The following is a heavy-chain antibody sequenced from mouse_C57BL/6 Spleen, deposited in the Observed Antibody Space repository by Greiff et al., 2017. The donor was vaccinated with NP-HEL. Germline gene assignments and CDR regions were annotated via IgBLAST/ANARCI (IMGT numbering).Heavy chain of an antibody. CDR1: GYTFTSYW. CDR2: IDPSDSET. Sequence: VQLQQPGAELVRPGSSVKLSCKVSGYTFTSYWMHWVKQRPIQGLEWIGNIDPSDSETHYNQKFKDKATLTVDKSSSTAYMQLSSLTSEDSAVYYCARDYWGYFDVWGTGTTVTVSS. V-gene: IGHV1-52*01. D-gene: IGHD1-1*02. J-gene: IGHJ1*03. CDR3: ARDYWGYFDV.